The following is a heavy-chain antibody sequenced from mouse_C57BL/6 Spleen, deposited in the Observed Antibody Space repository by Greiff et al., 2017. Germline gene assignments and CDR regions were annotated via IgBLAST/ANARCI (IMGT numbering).Heavy chain of an antibody. Sequence: QVQLQQSGPGLVQPSQSLSITCTVSGFSLTSYGVHWVRQSPGKGLEWLGVIWRGGSTDSNAAFISRLSISKDNSKSQVFFKMNSLQADDTAIYYCARILTGGDYYAMDYWGQGTSVTVSS. D-gene: IGHD1-1*01. CDR2: IWRGGST. CDR1: GFSLTSYG. V-gene: IGHV2-2*01. J-gene: IGHJ4*01. CDR3: ARILTGGDYYAMDY.